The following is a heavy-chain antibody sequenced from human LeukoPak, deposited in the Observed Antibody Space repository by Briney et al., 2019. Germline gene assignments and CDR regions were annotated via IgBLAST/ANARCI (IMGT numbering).Heavy chain of an antibody. D-gene: IGHD3-22*01. CDR1: GDSVSRSDSY. J-gene: IGHJ1*01. CDR2: IYYSGRT. V-gene: IGHV4-39*01. CDR3: ARRRYYDGSGYLE. Sequence: SETLSLTCSVSGDSVSRSDSYWDWIRQPPGKGLEWIVTIYYSGRTYYSPSLKSRVTMSVNPSNNQFSLNLRSVTAADTALYYCARRRYYDGSGYLEWGQGTLLSVSS.